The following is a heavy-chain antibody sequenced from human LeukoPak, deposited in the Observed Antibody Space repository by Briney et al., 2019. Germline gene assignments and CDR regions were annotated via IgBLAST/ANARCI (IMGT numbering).Heavy chain of an antibody. D-gene: IGHD3-10*01. J-gene: IGHJ4*02. CDR1: GFSLSTSGMC. CDR2: IDWDDDK. Sequence: SGPALVKPTQTLTLTCTFSGFSLSTSGMCVSWIRQPPGKALEWLALIDWDDDKYYSTSLKTRLTISKDTSKNQVVLTMTNMDPVDTATYCCARMDMVRGAPDYWGQGTLVTVSS. CDR3: ARMDMVRGAPDY. V-gene: IGHV2-70*01.